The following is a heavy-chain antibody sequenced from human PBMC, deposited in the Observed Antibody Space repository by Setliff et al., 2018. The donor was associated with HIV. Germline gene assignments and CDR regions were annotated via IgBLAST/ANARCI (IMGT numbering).Heavy chain of an antibody. CDR2: IFYTGST. V-gene: IGHV4-59*11. CDR1: GGSISGHY. Sequence: SETLSLTCTVSGGSISGHYWSWIRQPPGKGLEWIAYIFYTGSTNYNPSLKSRVTISVDTSKNQFSLKLISVTAADTAVCYCARAASYYGSGSHYWYGMDVWGQGTTVTVSS. CDR3: ARAASYYGSGSHYWYGMDV. D-gene: IGHD3-10*01. J-gene: IGHJ6*01.